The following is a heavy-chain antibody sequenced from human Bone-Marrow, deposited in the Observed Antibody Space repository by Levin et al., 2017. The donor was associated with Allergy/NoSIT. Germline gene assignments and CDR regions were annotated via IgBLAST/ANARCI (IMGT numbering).Heavy chain of an antibody. V-gene: IGHV3-23*01. CDR3: AKDPLWFGDYGMDV. CDR1: GFTFSSSA. CDR2: ISGSGGST. D-gene: IGHD3-10*01. J-gene: IGHJ6*02. Sequence: GESLKISCAASGFTFSSSAMTWVRQAPGKGLEWVSSISGSGGSTYYADSVKGRCSISRDNSKNTLYLQVNSLRGEDTAVYYCAKDPLWFGDYGMDVWGQGTTVTVSS.